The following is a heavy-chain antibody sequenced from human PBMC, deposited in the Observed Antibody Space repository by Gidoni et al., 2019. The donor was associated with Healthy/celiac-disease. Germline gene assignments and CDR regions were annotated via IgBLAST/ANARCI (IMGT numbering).Heavy chain of an antibody. D-gene: IGHD3-3*01. Sequence: QVQLVQSGAEVKKPGASVKVSCKASGYTFTSYDINWGRKATGQGLEWMGWMNPNSGNTGYAQKFQGRVTMTRNTSISTAYMELSSLRSEDTAVYYCASANYDFWSGYFRTSMLDYYYGMDVWGQGTTVTVSS. CDR2: MNPNSGNT. CDR1: GYTFTSYD. V-gene: IGHV1-8*01. CDR3: ASANYDFWSGYFRTSMLDYYYGMDV. J-gene: IGHJ6*02.